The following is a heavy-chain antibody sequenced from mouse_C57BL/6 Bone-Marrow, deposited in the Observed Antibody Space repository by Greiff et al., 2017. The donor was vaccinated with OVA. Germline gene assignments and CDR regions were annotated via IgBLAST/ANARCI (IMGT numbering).Heavy chain of an antibody. CDR2: IRNRTNAYTT. Sequence: EVKVVESGGGLVQSGRSLRLSCATSGFTFRDFYMEWVRQAPGKGLEWIDAIRNRTNAYTTEYSASVKVRFIVSRDTSQSILYLQMNALRAEDTAIYYCARVGLNSSGHAMDYWGQGTSVTVSS. CDR3: ARVGLNSSGHAMDY. D-gene: IGHD3-2*02. V-gene: IGHV7-1*01. J-gene: IGHJ4*01. CDR1: GFTFRDFY.